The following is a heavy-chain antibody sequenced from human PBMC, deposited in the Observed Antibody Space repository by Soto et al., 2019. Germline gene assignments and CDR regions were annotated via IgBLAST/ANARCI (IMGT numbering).Heavy chain of an antibody. D-gene: IGHD3-10*01. CDR2: ISAYNGNT. J-gene: IGHJ4*02. V-gene: IGHV1-18*01. CDR3: ARNASGGFDS. CDR1: GYTFSSSS. Sequence: QVQLVQSGAQVKKPGASVKVSCKASGYTFSSSSISWVRQAPGQGLDCMGWISAYNGNTKYAQKLQGRVTMSTDTSTGTAYMELRSLRSDDTAVYYCARNASGGFDSWGQGTLVTVSS.